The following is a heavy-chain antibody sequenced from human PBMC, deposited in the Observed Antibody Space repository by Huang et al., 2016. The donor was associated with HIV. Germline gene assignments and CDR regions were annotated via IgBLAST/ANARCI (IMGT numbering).Heavy chain of an antibody. CDR2: IFPDDSDT. D-gene: IGHD6-6*01. J-gene: IGHJ4*02. CDR1: GYSFSSYW. Sequence: VQLVQSGAEVKKPGESLKISCKGSGYSFSSYWIAWVRQMPGKGLVWRGIIFPDDSDTTDSPSCEGEVTISADKSIGTGYLQWSSLKASDTAMYYCARRFSSSSGYFDYWGQGSLVTVSS. V-gene: IGHV5-51*01. CDR3: ARRFSSSSGYFDY.